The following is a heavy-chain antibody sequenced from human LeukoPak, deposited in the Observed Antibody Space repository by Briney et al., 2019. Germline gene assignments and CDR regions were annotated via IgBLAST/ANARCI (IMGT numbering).Heavy chain of an antibody. Sequence: PSETLSLTCTVSGGSVSNNNYYWGWIRQPPGKGLEWIGSIYYSGSTYYNPSLKSRVTISVDTSKNQFSLKLSSVTAADTAVYYCARLSPERYYDSSGYFDYWGQGTLVTVSS. CDR3: ARLSPERYYDSSGYFDY. CDR2: IYYSGST. D-gene: IGHD3-22*01. J-gene: IGHJ4*02. V-gene: IGHV4-39*01. CDR1: GGSVSNNNYY.